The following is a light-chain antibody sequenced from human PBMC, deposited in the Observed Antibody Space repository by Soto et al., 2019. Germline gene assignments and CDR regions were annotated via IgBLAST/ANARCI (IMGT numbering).Light chain of an antibody. J-gene: IGLJ1*01. CDR2: DVS. CDR3: SSFPGGSTSYV. Sequence: QSALTQPASVSGSPGQSIAISCTGTSGDVGAYDFVSWHQQHPGKAPKLMIYDVSRRPSGVSDRFSGSKSGNTASLIISGLQAEDEADYYCSSFPGGSTSYVFGTGTKLTVL. V-gene: IGLV2-14*01. CDR1: SGDVGAYDF.